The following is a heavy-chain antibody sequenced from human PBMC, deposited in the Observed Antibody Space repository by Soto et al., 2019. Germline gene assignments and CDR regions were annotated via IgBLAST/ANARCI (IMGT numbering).Heavy chain of an antibody. CDR2: IDPSDSYT. CDR1: GYSFTIYW. CDR3: ARMGSDYDDYYYGMDV. V-gene: IGHV5-10-1*01. Sequence: GEPLKISCQGSGYSFTIYWISWVRQMPGKGLEWMGRIDPSDSYTNYSPSFQGHVTISADKSISTAYLQWSSLKASDTAMYYCARMGSDYDDYYYGMDVWGQGTTVTVSS. D-gene: IGHD5-12*01. J-gene: IGHJ6*02.